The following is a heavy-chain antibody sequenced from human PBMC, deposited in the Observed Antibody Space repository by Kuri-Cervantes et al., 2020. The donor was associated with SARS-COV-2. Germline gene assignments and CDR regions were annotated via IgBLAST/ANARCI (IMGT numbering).Heavy chain of an antibody. CDR1: GFIFCGYC. J-gene: IGHJ3*01. CDR2: IKQDGSEE. V-gene: IGHV3-7*03. Sequence: GGSLRLSCAASGFIFCGYCMTWVRQAPGKGLEWVANIKQDGSEEYYVDSVKGRFTISRDNAKNSLYLQMNSLRAEDTAVYYCAREDSGTNDAFDFWGQGATVTVSS. D-gene: IGHD3-10*01. CDR3: AREDSGTNDAFDF.